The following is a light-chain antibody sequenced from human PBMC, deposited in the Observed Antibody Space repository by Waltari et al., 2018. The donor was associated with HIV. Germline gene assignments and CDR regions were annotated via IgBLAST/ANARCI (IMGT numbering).Light chain of an antibody. V-gene: IGLV1-44*01. J-gene: IGLJ3*02. Sequence: SVLTQPPSASGTPGQRVTIPCSGGSSNIGRDTMNWYQHLPGTAPKLLIYNNNRRPSGVPDRFSGSKSGTSASLAISGLQAEDEADYYCASWDGSLNGWVFGGGTKLTVL. CDR3: ASWDGSLNGWV. CDR1: SSNIGRDT. CDR2: NNN.